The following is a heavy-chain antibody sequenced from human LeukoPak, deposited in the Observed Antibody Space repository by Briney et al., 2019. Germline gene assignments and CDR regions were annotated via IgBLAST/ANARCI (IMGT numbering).Heavy chain of an antibody. CDR3: ARGTSYCTNGVCYREGMDV. V-gene: IGHV4-30-2*01. CDR2: IYHSGST. Sequence: SQTLSLTCAVSGGSISSGGYSWSWIRQPPGKGLEWLGYIYHSGSTYYNPSLKSRVTISVDRSKNQFSLKLSSVTAADTAVYYCARGTSYCTNGVCYREGMDVWGQGTTVTVSS. D-gene: IGHD2-8*01. CDR1: GGSISSGGYS. J-gene: IGHJ6*02.